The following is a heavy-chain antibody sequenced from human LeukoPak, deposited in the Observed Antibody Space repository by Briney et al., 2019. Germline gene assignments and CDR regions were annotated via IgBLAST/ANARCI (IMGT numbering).Heavy chain of an antibody. D-gene: IGHD2-15*01. V-gene: IGHV4-59*08. J-gene: IGHJ4*02. CDR1: GGSTGSDY. Sequence: SETLSLTCSVSGGSTGSDYWSWIRQPPGKGLEWIAYVYYSGVTSYNPSLKSRVAISIDTSKNQFSLNLTSVTAADTAVYYCARLSLHCSGGSCYRGAFDSWGQGTLVTVSS. CDR3: ARLSLHCSGGSCYRGAFDS. CDR2: VYYSGVT.